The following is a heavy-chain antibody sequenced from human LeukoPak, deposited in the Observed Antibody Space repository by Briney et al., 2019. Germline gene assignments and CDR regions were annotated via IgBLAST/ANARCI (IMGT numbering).Heavy chain of an antibody. Sequence: GESLKISCKGSGYSFTSYWIGWVRQMPGKGLEWMGIIYPGDSDTRYSPSFQGQVTISADKSISTAYLQWSSLKASDTAMYYCARTLGMVYAGIGHFDYWGQGTLVTVSS. J-gene: IGHJ4*02. CDR3: ARTLGMVYAGIGHFDY. V-gene: IGHV5-51*01. CDR1: GYSFTSYW. CDR2: IYPGDSDT. D-gene: IGHD2-8*01.